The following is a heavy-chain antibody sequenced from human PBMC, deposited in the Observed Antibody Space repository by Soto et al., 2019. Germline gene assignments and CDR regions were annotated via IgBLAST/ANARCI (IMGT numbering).Heavy chain of an antibody. V-gene: IGHV4-34*01. Sequence: SETLSLTCAVYGGSFSGHSWTWIRQSPGKGLEWIGDINHSGRVNYSPSLKSRVTISLDTSKNQFSLTLSAVTAADTAMYYCSTRAYDTNGYYRFDPWGQGTQVTVSS. CDR3: STRAYDTNGYYRFDP. CDR1: GGSFSGHS. D-gene: IGHD3-22*01. CDR2: INHSGRV. J-gene: IGHJ5*01.